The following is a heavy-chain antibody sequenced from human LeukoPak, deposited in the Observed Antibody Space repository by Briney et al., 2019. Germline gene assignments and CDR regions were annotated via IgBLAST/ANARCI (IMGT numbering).Heavy chain of an antibody. CDR3: ARVRRYGSAPLYSYGLDV. J-gene: IGHJ6*02. CDR2: INIDGRST. Sequence: GGSLRLSCAASGFTFSNYAIHWVRQAPGKGLVWVSHINIDGRSTTYADSVKGRLTISRDNAKDTLYLQMNSLRAEDTAVYYCARVRRYGSAPLYSYGLDVWGRGTTVTVSS. V-gene: IGHV3-74*01. D-gene: IGHD3-10*01. CDR1: GFTFSNYA.